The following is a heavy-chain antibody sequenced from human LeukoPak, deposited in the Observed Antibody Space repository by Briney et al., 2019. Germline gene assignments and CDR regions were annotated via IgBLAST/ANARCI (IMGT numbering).Heavy chain of an antibody. J-gene: IGHJ4*02. V-gene: IGHV3-48*03. CDR1: GFTFSNYE. Sequence: GGPLRLLCAASGFTFSNYEMNWVRQAPGKGLEWVSYIGSSGSTIYYADSVKGRFTISRDNAKNSLFLQMSGLRAEDTAVYYCARDMGNYFDCWGQGALVTVSS. D-gene: IGHD3-10*01. CDR3: ARDMGNYFDC. CDR2: IGSSGSTI.